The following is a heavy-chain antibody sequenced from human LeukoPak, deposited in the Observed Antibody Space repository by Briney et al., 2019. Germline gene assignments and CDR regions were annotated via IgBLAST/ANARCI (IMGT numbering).Heavy chain of an antibody. CDR2: ISYSGST. V-gene: IGHV4-59*08. CDR3: ARGRYSGSYGWFDP. D-gene: IGHD1-26*01. Sequence: SETLSLTCIVSGGSINNYYWSWIRQAPGKGLEWIGYISYSGSTNYNPSLKSRVTISVDTSKNQFSLKLSSVTAADTAVYYCARGRYSGSYGWFDPWGQGILVTVSS. CDR1: GGSINNYY. J-gene: IGHJ5*02.